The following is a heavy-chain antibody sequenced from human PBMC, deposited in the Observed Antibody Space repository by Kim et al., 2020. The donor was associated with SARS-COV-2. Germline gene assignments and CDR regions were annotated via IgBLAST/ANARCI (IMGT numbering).Heavy chain of an antibody. CDR2: IIPILGIA. D-gene: IGHD2-15*01. J-gene: IGHJ6*02. Sequence: SVKVSCKASGGTFSSYAISWVRQAPGQGLEWMGRIIPILGIANYAQKFQGRVTITADKSTSTAYMELSSLRSEDTAVYYCARGLRTVVAATPNYYYYGMDVWGQGTTVTVSS. CDR1: GGTFSSYA. CDR3: ARGLRTVVAATPNYYYYGMDV. V-gene: IGHV1-69*04.